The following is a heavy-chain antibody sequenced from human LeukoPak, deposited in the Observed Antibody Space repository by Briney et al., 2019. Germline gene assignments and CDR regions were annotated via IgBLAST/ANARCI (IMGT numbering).Heavy chain of an antibody. CDR3: ARVKMSATVTGDAFDI. V-gene: IGHV3-20*04. CDR2: INWNGGST. Sequence: GGSLRLSCAASGFTFDDYGMSWVRQAPGKGLEGVSGINWNGGSTGYADSVKGRFTISRDNAKNSLYLQMNSLRAEDTALYYCARVKMSATVTGDAFDIWGQGTMVTVSS. J-gene: IGHJ3*02. D-gene: IGHD4-17*01. CDR1: GFTFDDYG.